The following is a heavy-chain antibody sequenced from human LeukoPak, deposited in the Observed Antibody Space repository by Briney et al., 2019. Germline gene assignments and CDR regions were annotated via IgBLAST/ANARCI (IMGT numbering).Heavy chain of an antibody. CDR3: AREIVGAIKSYFDY. Sequence: GGSLRLSCTASGFTFSSYWMSWVRQAPGKGLEWVANIRQDGGLKHYVDSVKGRFTISRDNAENSLYLQMNSLRAEDTAVYYCAREIVGAIKSYFDYWGQGTLVTVSS. CDR1: GFTFSSYW. V-gene: IGHV3-7*01. CDR2: IRQDGGLK. D-gene: IGHD1-26*01. J-gene: IGHJ4*02.